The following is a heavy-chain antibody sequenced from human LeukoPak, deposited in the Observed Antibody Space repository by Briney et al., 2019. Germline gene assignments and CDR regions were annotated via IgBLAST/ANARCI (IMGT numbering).Heavy chain of an antibody. CDR2: INHSGST. CDR3: ARTSGGIYDSSGYYTY. J-gene: IGHJ4*02. V-gene: IGHV4-34*01. CDR1: GGSFSGYY. D-gene: IGHD3-22*01. Sequence: SETLSPTCAVYGGSFSGYYWSWIRQPPGKGLEWIGEINHSGSTNYNPSLKSRVTISVDTSKNQFSLKLSSVTAADTAVYYCARTSGGIYDSSGYYTYWGQGTLVTVSS.